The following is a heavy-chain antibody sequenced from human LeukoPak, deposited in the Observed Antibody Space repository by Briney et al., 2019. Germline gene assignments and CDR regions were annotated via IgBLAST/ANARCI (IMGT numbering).Heavy chain of an antibody. V-gene: IGHV3-30*02. CDR3: AKDNRKLVATMENWYFDL. J-gene: IGHJ2*01. CDR2: IRYDGSNK. D-gene: IGHD5-12*01. Sequence: PGGSLRLSCAASGFTFSSYGMHWVRQAPGKGLEWVAFIRYDGSNKYYADSVKGRFTISRDNSKNTLYLQMNSLRAEDTAVYYCAKDNRKLVATMENWYFDLWGRGTLVTVSS. CDR1: GFTFSSYG.